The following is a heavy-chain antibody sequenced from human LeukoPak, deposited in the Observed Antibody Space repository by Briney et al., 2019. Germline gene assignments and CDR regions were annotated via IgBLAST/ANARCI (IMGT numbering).Heavy chain of an antibody. CDR1: RFFFSTYD. V-gene: IGHV3-48*03. J-gene: IGHJ4*02. CDR2: IDSSGSTT. CDR3: ASAHGGSGYDRPFDY. D-gene: IGHD5-12*01. Sequence: GGSLRLSCTASRFFFSTYDMNWVRQVPGQGLEWVSYIDSSGSTTYYAGSVQGRFTISRDNAKNSLYLQMKSLRVEDTAFYYCASAHGGSGYDRPFDYWGQGTLVTVSS.